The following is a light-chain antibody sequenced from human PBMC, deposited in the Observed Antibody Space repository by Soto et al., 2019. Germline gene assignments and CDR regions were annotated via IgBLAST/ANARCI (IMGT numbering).Light chain of an antibody. V-gene: IGKV3-15*01. Sequence: EVVMTQSPASLSASPGERVTLSCRASQNIRSSLAWYQQRPGQAPRLLIYDASTRATGIPARFSGSGSGTEFNLTISSLQSEDFAVYYCQQYVHWPPGTFGQGTKVDIK. CDR1: QNIRSS. CDR3: QQYVHWPPGT. J-gene: IGKJ1*01. CDR2: DAS.